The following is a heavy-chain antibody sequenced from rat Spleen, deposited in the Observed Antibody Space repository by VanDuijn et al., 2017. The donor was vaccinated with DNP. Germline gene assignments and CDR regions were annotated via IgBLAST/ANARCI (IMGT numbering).Heavy chain of an antibody. CDR1: GYSITSNY. Sequence: EVQLQESGSGLVKPSQSLSLTCSVTGYSITSNYWGWFRKFPGNKLEYIGHISYSGSTNYNPSLKSRLSITRDTSKNQFFLQLNSATTEDTATYYCATGGAGIWFAYWGQGTLVTVSS. V-gene: IGHV3-1*01. D-gene: IGHD4-2*01. CDR2: ISYSGST. J-gene: IGHJ3*01. CDR3: ATGGAGIWFAY.